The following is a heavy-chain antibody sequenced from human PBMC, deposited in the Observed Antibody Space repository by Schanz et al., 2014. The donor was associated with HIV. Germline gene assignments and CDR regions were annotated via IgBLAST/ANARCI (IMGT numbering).Heavy chain of an antibody. D-gene: IGHD2-15*01. CDR2: ISGYIGNT. J-gene: IGHJ4*02. CDR3: ARGSCSGGTCYSGDH. Sequence: QVQLVQSGTEVKKPGASVKVSCKASGYTFISYGINWVRQAPGQGLEWMGWISGYIGNTDYAQNLQDRVTMTADTFTSTAYMELRSLTSDDTAVYYCARGSCSGGTCYSGDHWGQGTLVTVSA. V-gene: IGHV1-18*01. CDR1: GYTFISYG.